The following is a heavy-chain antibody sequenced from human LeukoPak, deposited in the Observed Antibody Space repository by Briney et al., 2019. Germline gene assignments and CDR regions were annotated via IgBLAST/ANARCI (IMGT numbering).Heavy chain of an antibody. CDR3: ASGVPAAIDDAFDI. J-gene: IGHJ3*02. Sequence: SVKVSCKASGGTFSSYAISWVQQAPGQGLERMGGIIPIFGTANYAQKFQGRVTITTDESTSTAYMELSSLRSEDTAVYYCASGVPAAIDDAFDIWGQGTMVTVSS. CDR1: GGTFSSYA. D-gene: IGHD2-2*01. CDR2: IIPIFGTA. V-gene: IGHV1-69*05.